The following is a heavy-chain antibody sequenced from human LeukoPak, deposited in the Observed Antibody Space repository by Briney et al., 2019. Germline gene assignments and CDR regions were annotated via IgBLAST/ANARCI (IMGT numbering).Heavy chain of an antibody. V-gene: IGHV3-13*01. CDR3: ARALGYSGSYSAHAFDI. CDR2: IGTAGDT. D-gene: IGHD1-26*01. J-gene: IGHJ3*02. Sequence: GGSLRLSCAASGFTFSSYDMHWVRQAKGKGLEWVSAIGTAGDTYYPGSVKGRFTISSENAKNSLYLQMNSLRAGDTAVYYCARALGYSGSYSAHAFDIWGQGTMVTVSS. CDR1: GFTFSSYD.